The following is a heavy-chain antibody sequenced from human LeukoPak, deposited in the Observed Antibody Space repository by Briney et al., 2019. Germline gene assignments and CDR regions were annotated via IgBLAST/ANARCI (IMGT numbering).Heavy chain of an antibody. CDR3: ARVGLSPVLRFLEWALDY. CDR1: GGSISSYY. D-gene: IGHD3-3*01. V-gene: IGHV4-59*01. J-gene: IGHJ4*02. Sequence: SETLSLTCTVSGGSISSYYWSWIRQPPGKGLEWIGYIYYSGSTNYNPSLKSRVTISVDTSTNQFSLKLSSVTAADTAVYYCARVGLSPVLRFLEWALDYWGQGTLVTVSS. CDR2: IYYSGST.